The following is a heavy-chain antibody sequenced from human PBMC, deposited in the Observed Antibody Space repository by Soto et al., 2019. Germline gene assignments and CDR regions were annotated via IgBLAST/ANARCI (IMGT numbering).Heavy chain of an antibody. CDR3: ARDSPVGYNYARPFDY. CDR1: GFTFSSNT. D-gene: IGHD5-18*01. V-gene: IGHV3-21*01. Sequence: VGSLRLSCVESGFTFSSNTMNWVRQAPGKGLEWVSSIRGSGNYMYYADSVKGRFTISRDNVKNSLYLQMNTLRAEDTAVYYCARDSPVGYNYARPFDYWGQGTLVTVS. CDR2: IRGSGNYM. J-gene: IGHJ4*02.